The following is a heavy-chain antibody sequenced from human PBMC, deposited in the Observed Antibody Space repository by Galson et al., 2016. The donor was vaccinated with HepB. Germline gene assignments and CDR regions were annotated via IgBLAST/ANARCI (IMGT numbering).Heavy chain of an antibody. CDR3: VLGCPGMLTSPYSSYKVV. J-gene: IGHJ6*03. V-gene: IGHV3-43*01. CDR1: GFIFDDYT. Sequence: SLRLSCAASGFIFDDYTMHWVRQAPGKGLEWVSVITWDGEKTNYADSVKGRFTISRDNTKNSLYLQMNSLRSEDTALYYCVLGCPGMLTSPYSSYKVVWGKGTAVTVS. D-gene: IGHD3-16*01. CDR2: ITWDGEKT.